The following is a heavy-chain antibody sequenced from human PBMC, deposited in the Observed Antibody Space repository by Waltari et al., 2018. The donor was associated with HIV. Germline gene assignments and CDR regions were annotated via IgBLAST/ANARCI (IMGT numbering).Heavy chain of an antibody. V-gene: IGHV4-39*07. J-gene: IGHJ4*01. CDR3: VRSFFGDYVLSD. CDR2: VSYSGTT. Sequence: QVQLRESGPGLVTPSETLSLTCTVSLGSVSTSNYSWGWIRQSPGKGLEWIGSVSYSGTTYFNPSLRSRVTMSLDASLNQFSLKVTSVTAADTAIYFCVRSFFGDYVLSDWGRGTLITVSS. CDR1: LGSVSTSNYS. D-gene: IGHD4-17*01.